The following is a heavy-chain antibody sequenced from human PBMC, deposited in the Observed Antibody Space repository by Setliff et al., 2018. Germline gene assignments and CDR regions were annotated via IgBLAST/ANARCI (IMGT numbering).Heavy chain of an antibody. J-gene: IGHJ6*03. CDR3: AREQWLDPPGYYYMDV. CDR1: GGSISSYY. CDR2: IYIGGSA. Sequence: SETLSLTCTVSGGSISSYYWSWSRQPAGKGLEWIGHIYIGGSANYNPSLKSRVTMSIATSKNQFSLNLNSVTAADMAVYYCAREQWLDPPGYYYMDVWAKGTTVTVSS. D-gene: IGHD6-19*01. V-gene: IGHV4-4*07.